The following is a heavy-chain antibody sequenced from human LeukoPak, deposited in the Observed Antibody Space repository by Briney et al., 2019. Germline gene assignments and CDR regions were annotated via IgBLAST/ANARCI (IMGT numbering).Heavy chain of an antibody. CDR2: IDTDGSSA. CDR1: GFTFSSYW. CDR3: ARYFDSSGRTPGGVDI. V-gene: IGHV3-74*01. Sequence: GGSLRLSCAASGFTFSSYWMHWVRQAPGKGLVWVSRIDTDGSSATYADSVKGRFTISRDNAKNTVYLQMNSLRAEDTAVYYCARYFDSSGRTPGGVDIWGQGTMVAVSS. J-gene: IGHJ3*02. D-gene: IGHD3-22*01.